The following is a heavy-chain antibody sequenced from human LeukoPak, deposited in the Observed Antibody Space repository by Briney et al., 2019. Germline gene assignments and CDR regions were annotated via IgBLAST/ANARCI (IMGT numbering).Heavy chain of an antibody. D-gene: IGHD6-13*01. CDR1: GFTLSNYA. J-gene: IGHJ3*02. V-gene: IGHV3-23*01. CDR2: ISGSGTST. CDR3: AREKQQVQDAFDI. Sequence: GGSLRLSCAASGFTLSNYATSWVRQAPGRGLEWVSTISGSGTSTYYADSVKDRFTISRDKSKNTLYLQMNSLRADDTAVYYCAREKQQVQDAFDIWGQGTMVTV.